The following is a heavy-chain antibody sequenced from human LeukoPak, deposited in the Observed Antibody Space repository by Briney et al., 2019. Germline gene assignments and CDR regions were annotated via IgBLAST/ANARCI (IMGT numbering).Heavy chain of an antibody. D-gene: IGHD5-24*01. Sequence: SETLSLSCTVSGGSISSGGYYWSWIRQHPGKGLEWIGYIYYSGTYYNPSLKSRVTISVDTSKNQFSLKLSSVTAADTAVYYCALRRDGYNSIDYWGQGTLVTVSS. CDR3: ALRRDGYNSIDY. CDR2: IYYSGT. J-gene: IGHJ4*02. V-gene: IGHV4-31*03. CDR1: GGSISSGGYY.